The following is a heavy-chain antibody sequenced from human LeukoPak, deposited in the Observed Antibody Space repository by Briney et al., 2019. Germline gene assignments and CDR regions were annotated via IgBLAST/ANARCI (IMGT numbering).Heavy chain of an antibody. J-gene: IGHJ3*02. D-gene: IGHD2-2*01. Sequence: ASVKVSCRASGYTFTTLYMHWVRQAPGKGLEWMAIINPSGGNTSYAQKFKGRFTMSRDTSTSTVYMELRSLRAEDTAVYYCARGGIVPTGILSGDWQKYDPYDIWGQGTMVTVSS. CDR1: GYTFTTLY. V-gene: IGHV1-46*01. CDR3: ARGGIVPTGILSGDWQKYDPYDI. CDR2: INPSGGNT.